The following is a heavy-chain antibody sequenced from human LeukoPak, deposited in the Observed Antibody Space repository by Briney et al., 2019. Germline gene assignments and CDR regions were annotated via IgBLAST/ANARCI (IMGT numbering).Heavy chain of an antibody. D-gene: IGHD2-2*01. CDR3: ATLGYCSSTSCYYGVFDY. CDR2: IYSGGST. Sequence: GGSLRLSCAASGFTVSSNYMSWVRQAPGKGLEWVSVIYSGGSTYYADSVKGRFTISRDNSRNTLYLQMNSLRAEVTAVYYCATLGYCSSTSCYYGVFDYWGQGTLVTVSS. CDR1: GFTVSSNY. J-gene: IGHJ4*02. V-gene: IGHV3-53*01.